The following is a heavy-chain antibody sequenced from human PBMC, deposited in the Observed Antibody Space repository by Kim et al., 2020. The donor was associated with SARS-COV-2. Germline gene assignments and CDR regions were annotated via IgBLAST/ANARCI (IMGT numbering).Heavy chain of an antibody. CDR1: GYTFTSYA. J-gene: IGHJ4*02. D-gene: IGHD2-15*01. Sequence: ASVKVSCKASGYTFTSYAMNWVRQAPGQGLEWMGWINTNTGNPTYAQGFTGRFVFSLDTSVSTAYLQISSLKAEDTAVYYCARGVVADPTYYFDYWGQGTLVTVSS. CDR2: INTNTGNP. V-gene: IGHV7-4-1*02. CDR3: ARGVVADPTYYFDY.